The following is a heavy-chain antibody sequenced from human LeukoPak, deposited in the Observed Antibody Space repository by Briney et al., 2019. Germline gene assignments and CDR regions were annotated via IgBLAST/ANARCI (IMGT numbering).Heavy chain of an antibody. V-gene: IGHV3-7*01. Sequence: GGSLRLSGSASGFTFSSYSMNWVRQAPGKGLEWVANIQQHGSETYYGDSVKGRFTISRDNAKNSLYLQMNSLRAEDTAVYYCATYSSSNGREFQYWGQGTLVTVSS. CDR2: IQQHGSET. J-gene: IGHJ1*01. D-gene: IGHD2-2*01. CDR1: GFTFSSYS. CDR3: ATYSSSNGREFQY.